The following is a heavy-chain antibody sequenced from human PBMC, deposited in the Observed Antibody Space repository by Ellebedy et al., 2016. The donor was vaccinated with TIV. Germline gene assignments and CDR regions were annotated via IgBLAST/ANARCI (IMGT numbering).Heavy chain of an antibody. V-gene: IGHV3-30*03. CDR2: ILKDEVEK. CDR3: SRNHRYGATTDGFDI. J-gene: IGHJ3*02. CDR1: GFTFNNYI. D-gene: IGHD1-26*01. Sequence: GESLKISCAASGFTFNNYIMHWVRQAPGKGLEWVAVILKDEVEKYYADYVKGRFTISRHNSKNILDLEMNRLRAEDTAVYYCSRNHRYGATTDGFDIWGQGTMVTVSS.